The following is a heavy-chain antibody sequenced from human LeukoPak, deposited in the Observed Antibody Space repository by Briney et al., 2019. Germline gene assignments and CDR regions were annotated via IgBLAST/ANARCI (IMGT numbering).Heavy chain of an antibody. CDR2: ISSGGTKI. CDR1: GFIFSSYS. J-gene: IGHJ4*02. D-gene: IGHD6-13*01. V-gene: IGHV3-21*01. CDR3: ARDFLAAGDY. Sequence: GGSLRLSCEASGFIFSSYSSNWVRQAPGKGLEWVSSISSGGTKIYYADSVKGRFTISRDDVKKSVYLQMNSPRVEDTAVYYCARDFLAAGDYWGQGTQVTVSS.